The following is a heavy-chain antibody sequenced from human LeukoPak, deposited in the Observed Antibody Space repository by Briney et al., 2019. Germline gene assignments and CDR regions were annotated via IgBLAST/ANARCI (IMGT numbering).Heavy chain of an antibody. CDR1: GITFSTFA. J-gene: IGHJ4*02. Sequence: PGGSLRLSCAASGITFSTFAMSWVRQAPGRGLECVSVISGGGDRTYYAETVRGRFTISRDNSKNTLYLQMSSLRADDTATYYCAKGHSAYGTGFDYWGQGTLVTVSS. CDR2: ISGGGDRT. CDR3: AKGHSAYGTGFDY. D-gene: IGHD5-12*01. V-gene: IGHV3-23*01.